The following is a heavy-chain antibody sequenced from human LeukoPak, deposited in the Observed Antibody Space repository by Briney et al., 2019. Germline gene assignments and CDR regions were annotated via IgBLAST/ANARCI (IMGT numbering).Heavy chain of an antibody. J-gene: IGHJ6*03. CDR1: GFTFSSYA. CDR3: AKAYYDFWHYYMDV. V-gene: IGHV3-23*01. D-gene: IGHD3-3*01. Sequence: PGGSLRLSCAASGFTFSSYAMTWVRQAPGKGLEWVSAISGSGGSTYYADSVKGRFTISRDNSKNTLYPQMNSLRAADTAVYYCAKAYYDFWHYYMDVWGKGTTVTVSS. CDR2: ISGSGGST.